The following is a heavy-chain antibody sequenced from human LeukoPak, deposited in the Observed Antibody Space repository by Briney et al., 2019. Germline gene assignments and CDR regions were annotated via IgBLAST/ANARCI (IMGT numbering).Heavy chain of an antibody. CDR3: ARGDYGDYFDY. Sequence: GGSLRLSCAASGFTFSNYLMHWVRQTPGGGLVWVARINADGYTKTYADSVKGRFTISRDNAKNQVYLQMSSLRVEDTAVYYCARGDYGDYFDYWGQGTLVTVSS. J-gene: IGHJ4*02. CDR2: INADGYTK. V-gene: IGHV3-74*01. D-gene: IGHD4-17*01. CDR1: GFTFSNYL.